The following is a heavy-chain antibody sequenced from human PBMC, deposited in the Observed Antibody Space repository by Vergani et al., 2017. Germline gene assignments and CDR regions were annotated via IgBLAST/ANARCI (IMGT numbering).Heavy chain of an antibody. CDR3: ARESYDFWXASSPPAQFFFDS. V-gene: IGHV4-38-2*01. CDR2: ISSSETT. D-gene: IGHD3-3*01. J-gene: IGHJ4*02. CDR1: ASSIMTNPY. Sequence: QVQLQESGPGLVKPSETLSLTCDVSASSIMTNPYWGWFRPSPGKGLEWIGSISSSETTFYNASLNSRSSISIDTPRNQFSLKLTSVTAADPAVYFCARESYDFWXASSPPAQFFFDSWGQGMLVTVSP.